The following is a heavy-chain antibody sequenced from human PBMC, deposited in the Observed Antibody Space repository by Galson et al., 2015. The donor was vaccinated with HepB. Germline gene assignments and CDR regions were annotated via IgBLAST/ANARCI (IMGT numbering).Heavy chain of an antibody. CDR2: ISFDGSNK. Sequence: SLRLSCAASGFTFSSYAMHWVRQAPGKGLEWVAFISFDGSNKYSADSVKGRFTISRDNSKNTLYLQMNSLRAEDTAVYYCARDRYYYDSSGSPHDYWGQGTLVTVSS. V-gene: IGHV3-30-3*01. CDR3: ARDRYYYDSSGSPHDY. J-gene: IGHJ4*02. CDR1: GFTFSSYA. D-gene: IGHD3-22*01.